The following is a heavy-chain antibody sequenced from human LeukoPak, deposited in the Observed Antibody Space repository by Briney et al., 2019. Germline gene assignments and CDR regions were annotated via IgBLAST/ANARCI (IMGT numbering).Heavy chain of an antibody. D-gene: IGHD2-21*02. CDR3: ARLFADCAGDCYSGLLY. CDR2: ITPSGGNT. Sequence: ASVKVSCKASGYNFTNYYMHWVRQAPGQGLEWMGKITPSGGNTKFAQKFQGRVTMTRDTPTSTVSLELSSLRSDDTAVYYCARLFADCAGDCYSGLLYWGQGTLVTVSS. CDR1: GYNFTNYY. V-gene: IGHV1-46*01. J-gene: IGHJ4*02.